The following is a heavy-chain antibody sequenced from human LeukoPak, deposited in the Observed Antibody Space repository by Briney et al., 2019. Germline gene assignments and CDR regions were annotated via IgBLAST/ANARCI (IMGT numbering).Heavy chain of an antibody. D-gene: IGHD3-9*01. J-gene: IGHJ3*01. V-gene: IGHV2-70*17. Sequence: SGPTLVNPTQTLTLTCAFSGFSLNTYLSCMTWIRQPPGKALEWLGRIDWNGDTFYSTSLRTRLTISRDTPKNQVVLTLTNLDPVDTATYYCARTKLTDPTTGGAFDVWGQGIVVTVSS. CDR1: GFSLNTYLSC. CDR3: ARTKLTDPTTGGAFDV. CDR2: IDWNGDT.